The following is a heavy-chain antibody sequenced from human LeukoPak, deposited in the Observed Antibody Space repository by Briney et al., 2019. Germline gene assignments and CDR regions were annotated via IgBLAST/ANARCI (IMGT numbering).Heavy chain of an antibody. J-gene: IGHJ4*02. Sequence: ASVKVSCKASGYTFTGYYMHWVRQAPGQGLEWMGWISAYNGNTNYAQKLQGRVTMTTDTSTSTAYMELRSLRSDDTAVYYCARDLRGYCSSTSCYLSGLFDYWGQGTLVTVSS. CDR1: GYTFTGYY. CDR2: ISAYNGNT. V-gene: IGHV1-18*04. CDR3: ARDLRGYCSSTSCYLSGLFDY. D-gene: IGHD2-2*01.